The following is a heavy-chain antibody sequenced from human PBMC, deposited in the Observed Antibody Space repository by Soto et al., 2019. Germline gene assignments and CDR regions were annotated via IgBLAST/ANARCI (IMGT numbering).Heavy chain of an antibody. CDR1: GFTFSIYS. CDR3: ARDITQVLWFGDRENYHYYGMDV. J-gene: IGHJ6*02. Sequence: AGSLRLSCAASGFTFSIYSMNWVLQAPGKGLEWVSYISSSSSTIYYAGSVKGRFTISRDNAKNSLYLQMNSLRDEDTAVYYCARDITQVLWFGDRENYHYYGMDVWGQGTTVTVSS. D-gene: IGHD3-10*01. V-gene: IGHV3-48*02. CDR2: ISSSSSTI.